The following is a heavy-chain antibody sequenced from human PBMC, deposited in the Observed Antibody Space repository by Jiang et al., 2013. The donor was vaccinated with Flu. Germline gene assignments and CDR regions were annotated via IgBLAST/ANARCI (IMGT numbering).Heavy chain of an antibody. J-gene: IGHJ6*02. CDR2: VYYSGST. Sequence: PGLVKPAETLSLTCTVSGASIGSYYWSWIRQPPGKGLEWIGHVYYSGSTKYNSSLKSRVTISVDTSKNQFSLKLSSVTAADTAVYYCARDYDFWTTGGGLDVWGQGATVTVSS. D-gene: IGHD3-3*01. CDR3: ARDYDFWTTGGGLDV. V-gene: IGHV4-59*01. CDR1: GASIGSYY.